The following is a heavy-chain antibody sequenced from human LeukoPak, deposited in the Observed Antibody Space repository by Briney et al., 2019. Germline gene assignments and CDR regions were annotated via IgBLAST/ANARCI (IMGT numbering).Heavy chain of an antibody. V-gene: IGHV3-11*04. J-gene: IGHJ4*02. CDR3: AREPYGSGSYQFDY. D-gene: IGHD3-10*01. Sequence: PGGSLRLSCAASGFTFSDYYMSWIRQAPGKGLEWASYISSSSSTIYYADSVKGRFTISRDNAKNSLYLQMNSLRDEDTAVYYCAREPYGSGSYQFDYWGQGTLVTVSS. CDR2: ISSSSSTI. CDR1: GFTFSDYY.